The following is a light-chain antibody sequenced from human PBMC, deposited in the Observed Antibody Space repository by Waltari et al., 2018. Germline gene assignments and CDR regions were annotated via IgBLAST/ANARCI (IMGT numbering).Light chain of an antibody. CDR2: KAS. CDR3: QQYSNYPYT. CDR1: QSICSW. Sequence: DIQMTQSPSTLSASVGDTVTITCRASQSICSWLAWYQQKPGKAPKLLIHKASTLESGVPSRFSGSGSGTEFTLTIDSLLPDDFATYYCQQYSNYPYTFGQGTKLEI. J-gene: IGKJ2*01. V-gene: IGKV1-5*03.